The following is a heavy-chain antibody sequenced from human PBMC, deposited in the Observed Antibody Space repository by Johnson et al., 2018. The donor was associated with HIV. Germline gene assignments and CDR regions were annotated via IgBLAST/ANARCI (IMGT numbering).Heavy chain of an antibody. CDR2: IGTAGDT. CDR3: ARGRDSSGFNDAFDI. D-gene: IGHD3-22*01. V-gene: IGHV3-13*01. CDR1: GFSFSDYD. J-gene: IGHJ3*02. Sequence: VQLVESGGGVVQPGGSLRLSCAASGFSFSDYDMHWVRQLTGKGLEWVSAIGTAGDTYYPGSVKGRFTISRENAKNSLYLQMNSLRAGDTAVYYCARGRDSSGFNDAFDIWGQGTMVTVSS.